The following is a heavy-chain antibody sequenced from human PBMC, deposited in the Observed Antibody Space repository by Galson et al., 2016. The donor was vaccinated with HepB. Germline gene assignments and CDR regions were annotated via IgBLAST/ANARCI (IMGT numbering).Heavy chain of an antibody. Sequence: SETLSLTCAVSGGSISSSNWWSWVRQPPGKGLEWIGDIYHSGSTNYNPSLKSRVTISVDKSKNQFSLKLSSVTAADTAVDYCAIVSGFHYYFDYWGQGTLVTVSS. D-gene: IGHD7-27*01. CDR2: IYHSGST. CDR3: AIVSGFHYYFDY. CDR1: GGSISSSNW. J-gene: IGHJ4*02. V-gene: IGHV4-4*02.